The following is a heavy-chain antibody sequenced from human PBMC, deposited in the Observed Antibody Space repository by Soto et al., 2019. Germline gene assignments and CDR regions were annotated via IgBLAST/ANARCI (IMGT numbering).Heavy chain of an antibody. D-gene: IGHD6-19*01. CDR2: IYQSGVT. CDR3: AGMPYTSGLRFDP. V-gene: IGHV4-30-2*01. J-gene: IGHJ5*02. Sequence: SETLSLTCNMSGDSYSISTYSWSWIRQPPGKALQWIGSIYQSGVTSYNPSLASRVSISLDRSNNQCSLKLKSVTAADTAVYFCAGMPYTSGLRFDPWGPGTLVTVSS. CDR1: GDSYSISTYS.